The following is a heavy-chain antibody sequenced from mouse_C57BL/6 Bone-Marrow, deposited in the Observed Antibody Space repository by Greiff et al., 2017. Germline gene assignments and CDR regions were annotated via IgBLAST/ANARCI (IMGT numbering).Heavy chain of an antibody. CDR3: RYSNYPAWFAY. CDR1: GYTFTSYW. D-gene: IGHD2-5*01. V-gene: IGHV1-55*01. CDR2: IYPGSGST. J-gene: IGHJ3*01. Sequence: QVQLQQPGAELVKPGASVKMSCKASGYTFTSYWITWVKQRPGQGLEWIGDIYPGSGSTNYNEKFKSKATLTVDTSSRTAYMQLSSLPSEDSAACQSRYSNYPAWFAYWGQGTLVTVSA.